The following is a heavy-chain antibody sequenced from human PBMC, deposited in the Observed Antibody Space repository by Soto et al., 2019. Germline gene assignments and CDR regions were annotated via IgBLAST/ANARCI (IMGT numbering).Heavy chain of an antibody. CDR3: ARGDKFTIFGVVTTPFDY. CDR2: INHSGST. Sequence: SETLSLTCAVYGGSFSGYYWSWIRQPPGKGLEWIGEINHSGSTNYNPSLKSRVTISVDTSKNQFSLKLSSVTAADTAVYYCARGDKFTIFGVVTTPFDYWGQGTLVTVSS. CDR1: GGSFSGYY. J-gene: IGHJ4*02. D-gene: IGHD3-3*01. V-gene: IGHV4-34*01.